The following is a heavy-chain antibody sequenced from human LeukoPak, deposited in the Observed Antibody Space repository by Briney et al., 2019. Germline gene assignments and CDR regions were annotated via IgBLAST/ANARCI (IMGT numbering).Heavy chain of an antibody. Sequence: SETLSLTCTLSGGSISTYYWSWVRQPPGKGLEWIGYIYYTGSTDYNPSLKSRVTMSVDTSKNQFSLKLSSVTAADTAVYYCARGTNPGNYWYFDLWGRGTLVTVSS. J-gene: IGHJ2*01. D-gene: IGHD1-7*01. CDR1: GGSISTYY. V-gene: IGHV4-59*01. CDR3: ARGTNPGNYWYFDL. CDR2: IYYTGST.